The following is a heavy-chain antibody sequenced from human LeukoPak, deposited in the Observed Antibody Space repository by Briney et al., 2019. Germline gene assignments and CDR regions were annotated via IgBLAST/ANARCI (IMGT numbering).Heavy chain of an antibody. CDR1: GFTFSSYA. CDR3: ATDRGWRTSGYYLYYFEY. D-gene: IGHD3-3*01. J-gene: IGHJ4*02. CDR2: ISGSGGST. V-gene: IGHV3-23*01. Sequence: GGSLRLSCAASGFTFSSYAMSWVRQAPGKGLEWVSAISGSGGSTYYADSVRGRFTISRDNTKNSLYLQMSSLRAEDTAVYYCATDRGWRTSGYYLYYFEYWGQGTLVTFSS.